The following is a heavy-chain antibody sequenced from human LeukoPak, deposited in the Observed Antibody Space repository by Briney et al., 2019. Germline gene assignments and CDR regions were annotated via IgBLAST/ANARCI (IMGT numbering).Heavy chain of an antibody. CDR3: ARKPQRLLPDY. Sequence: ASVKVSSKTSGYTFTNFGISWVRQAPGQGLEWMGWISAYNGDTNYPQKLQGRVTVTTDKTTSTTYMELRSLRSDDTAVYYCARKPQRLLPDYWGQGTLVTVSS. V-gene: IGHV1-18*01. D-gene: IGHD2-15*01. CDR2: ISAYNGDT. J-gene: IGHJ4*02. CDR1: GYTFTNFG.